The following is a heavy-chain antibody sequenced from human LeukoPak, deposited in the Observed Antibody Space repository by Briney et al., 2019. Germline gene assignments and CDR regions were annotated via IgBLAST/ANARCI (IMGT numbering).Heavy chain of an antibody. Sequence: GGSLRLSCAASGFTFSSYAMSWVRQAPGKGLEWVSAISGSGGSTYYADSVKGRFTISRDNSKNTLYLQMNSLRAEDTAVYYCAKDTQQWLVKGGPTDYWGQGTLVTVSS. J-gene: IGHJ4*02. V-gene: IGHV3-23*01. CDR3: AKDTQQWLVKGGPTDY. D-gene: IGHD6-19*01. CDR1: GFTFSSYA. CDR2: ISGSGGST.